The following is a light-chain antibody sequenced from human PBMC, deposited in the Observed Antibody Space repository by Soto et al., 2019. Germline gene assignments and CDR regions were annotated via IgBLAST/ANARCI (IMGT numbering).Light chain of an antibody. CDR1: SSDVGGHNY. V-gene: IGLV2-8*01. Sequence: QSALTQPPSASGSPGQSVTISCTGTSSDVGGHNYVSWYQQHPGKAPKLMIYEVNKRPSGVPDRFSGSKSGNTASLTVSGLQAEDEADYYCSSYAGSNNVVFGGGTKLTVL. CDR2: EVN. J-gene: IGLJ2*01. CDR3: SSYAGSNNVV.